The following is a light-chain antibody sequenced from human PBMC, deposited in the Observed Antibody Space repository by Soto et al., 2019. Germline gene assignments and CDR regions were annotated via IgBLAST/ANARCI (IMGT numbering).Light chain of an antibody. J-gene: IGKJ5*01. CDR2: SAS. Sequence: IQLTQSPSFLSASVGDRVTITCRASQGISGYLAWYQQKPGKAPDLLIYSASTLQSGVPLRFSGRGSGTEFTLTISGLQPEDFATYYCQQYSHLITFGQGTRLEIK. CDR1: QGISGY. V-gene: IGKV1-9*01. CDR3: QQYSHLIT.